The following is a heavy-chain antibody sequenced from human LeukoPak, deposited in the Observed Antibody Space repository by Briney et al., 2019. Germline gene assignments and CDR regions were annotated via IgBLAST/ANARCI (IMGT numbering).Heavy chain of an antibody. J-gene: IGHJ6*04. CDR1: AYSFTSYW. CDR2: IYPGDSDT. V-gene: IGHV5-51*01. CDR3: ARHRGSSTSYRMDV. D-gene: IGHD2-2*01. Sequence: AESLKISCKGSAYSFTSYWIGWVRQMPGKGLEWMGIIYPGDSDTRYSPSFQGHVTISADKSLSTAYLQWSSLKASDTAMYYCARHRGSSTSYRMDVWGKGSTVTVSS.